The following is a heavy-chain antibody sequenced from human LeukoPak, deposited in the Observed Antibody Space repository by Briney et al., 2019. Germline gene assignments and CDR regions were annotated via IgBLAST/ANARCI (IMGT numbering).Heavy chain of an antibody. J-gene: IGHJ4*02. CDR3: ARDRVGKPYYFDY. V-gene: IGHV1-2*02. D-gene: IGHD7-27*01. CDR1: GYTFTGCY. Sequence: ASVKVSCKASGYTFTGCYMHWVRQAPGQGLEGMGWINPNSGGTNYAQKFQGRVTMTRHTSISTAYMQLSRLRSDDTAVYYCARDRVGKPYYFDYWRQGPLVTVSS. CDR2: INPNSGGT.